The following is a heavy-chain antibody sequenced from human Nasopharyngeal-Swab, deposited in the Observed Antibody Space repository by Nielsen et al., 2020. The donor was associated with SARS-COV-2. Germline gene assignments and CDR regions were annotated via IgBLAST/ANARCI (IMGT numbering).Heavy chain of an antibody. CDR2: INHSGST. CDR3: ARGLSGVVPAPILGLGPFYSYYYMDV. Sequence: SETLSLTCVVYGGSFTSYYWGWIRQPPGKGLEWIAEINHSGSTHYNPSLKSRVTIFLDTSKNQFSLKLGYLTAADTAVYYCARGLSGVVPAPILGLGPFYSYYYMDVWGKGTTVTVSS. CDR1: GGSFTSYY. J-gene: IGHJ6*03. D-gene: IGHD2-2*01. V-gene: IGHV4-34*01.